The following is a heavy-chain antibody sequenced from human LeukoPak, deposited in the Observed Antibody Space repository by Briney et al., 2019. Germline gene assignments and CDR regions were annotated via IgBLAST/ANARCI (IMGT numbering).Heavy chain of an antibody. Sequence: PSETLSLTCTVSGGSISSYHWSWIRQPPGKGLEWIGYIYYSGSTNYNPSLKSRVTISVDTSKNQYTLKLRSVTAADTSVYYCASYYDTHFDYWGQGTLVTVSS. CDR1: GGSISSYH. CDR3: ASYYDTHFDY. V-gene: IGHV4-59*08. D-gene: IGHD3-22*01. CDR2: IYYSGST. J-gene: IGHJ4*02.